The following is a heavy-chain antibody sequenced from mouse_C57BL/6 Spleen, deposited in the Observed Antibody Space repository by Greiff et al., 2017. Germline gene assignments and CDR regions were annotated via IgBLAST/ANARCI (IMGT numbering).Heavy chain of an antibody. J-gene: IGHJ1*03. Sequence: QVQLKESGPGLVAPSPSLSITCTVSGFSLTSYGVHWVRQPPGKGLEWLVVIWSDGSTTYNSALKSRLSISKDNSKSQVFLKMNSLQTDDTAMYYCARHYGSSYGYFDVWGTGTTVTVSS. CDR1: GFSLTSYG. D-gene: IGHD1-1*01. CDR3: ARHYGSSYGYFDV. CDR2: IWSDGST. V-gene: IGHV2-6-1*01.